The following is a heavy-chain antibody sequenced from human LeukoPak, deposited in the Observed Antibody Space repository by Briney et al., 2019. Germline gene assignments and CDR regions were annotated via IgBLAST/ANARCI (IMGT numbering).Heavy chain of an antibody. J-gene: IGHJ4*02. V-gene: IGHV1-69*05. D-gene: IGHD3-22*01. Sequence: VASVKVSCKASGGTFSSYAISWVRQAPGQGLEWMGGIIPIFGTANYAHKFQGRVTITTDESTSTAYMEVSSLRSEDTAVYYCARANYYDRSGYFLFDYWGQGTLDSVSS. CDR3: ARANYYDRSGYFLFDY. CDR2: IIPIFGTA. CDR1: GGTFSSYA.